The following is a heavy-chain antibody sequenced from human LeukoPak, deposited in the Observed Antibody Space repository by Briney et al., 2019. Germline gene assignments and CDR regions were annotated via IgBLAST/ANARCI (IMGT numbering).Heavy chain of an antibody. CDR3: ARDRYFQC. CDR1: GFTFSSYW. J-gene: IGHJ1*01. D-gene: IGHD1-14*01. V-gene: IGHV3-7*01. CDR2: IKQDGSEK. Sequence: GGSLRLSCAASGFTFSSYWMSWVRQAPGKGLEWVANIKQDGSEKHYVDPVKGRFTISRDNAKNSLHLQMNSLRAEDTALYYCARDRYFQCWGQGTLVTVSS.